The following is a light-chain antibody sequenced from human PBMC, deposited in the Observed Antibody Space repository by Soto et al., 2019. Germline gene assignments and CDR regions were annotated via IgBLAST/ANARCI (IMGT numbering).Light chain of an antibody. V-gene: IGKV3-11*01. J-gene: IGKJ5*01. CDR2: DAS. CDR1: QSVGSY. Sequence: VVLTQSPVTLSLSPGERATLSCRASQSVGSYLVWYQQKPGQAPRLLIYDASSRATGIPARFSGSGSGTEFTLTISSLQPGDFATYYCQQSETYPLTFGQGTRLEIK. CDR3: QQSETYPLT.